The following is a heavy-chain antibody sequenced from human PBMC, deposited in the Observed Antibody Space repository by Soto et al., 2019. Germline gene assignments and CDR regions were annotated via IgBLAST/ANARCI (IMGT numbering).Heavy chain of an antibody. CDR2: TYYRSRFFS. V-gene: IGHV6-1*01. D-gene: IGHD3-10*01. Sequence: SQTLSLTCSISWDSVSSYSAAWNWIRQSPSGGLEWLGRTYYRSRFFSDYAESVKSRIIINPDTSKNQFSPQLKSVTPEDTAVYYCVRDRYSSSGWFDPWGQGTPVTVSS. CDR3: VRDRYSSSGWFDP. J-gene: IGHJ5*02. CDR1: WDSVSSYSAA.